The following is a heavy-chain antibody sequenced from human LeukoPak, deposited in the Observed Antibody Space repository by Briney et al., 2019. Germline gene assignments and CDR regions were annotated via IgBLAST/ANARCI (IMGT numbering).Heavy chain of an antibody. CDR1: GGSISSYY. CDR3: ARGAWQLDPGAYYYYMDV. CDR2: IYYSGST. V-gene: IGHV4-59*01. Sequence: PSETLSLTCTVSGGSISSYYWSWIRQPPGKGLEWIGYIYYSGSTNYNPSLKSRVTISVDTSKNQFSLKLSSVTAADTAVYYCARGAWQLDPGAYYYYMDVWGKGTTVTVSS. D-gene: IGHD6-13*01. J-gene: IGHJ6*03.